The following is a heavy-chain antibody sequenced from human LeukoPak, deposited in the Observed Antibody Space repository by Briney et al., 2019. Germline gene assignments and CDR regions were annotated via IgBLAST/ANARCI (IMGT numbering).Heavy chain of an antibody. V-gene: IGHV3-74*01. CDR1: GFTFSTYW. CDR3: ARAPSEIGGYYPEYFLR. Sequence: GGSLRLSCAASGFTFSTYWMHWVRQAPGKGLVWVSRIKSDGSTNYADSVKGRFTISRDNAKNTVSLQMNSLRPEDTGVYYCARAPSEIGGYYPEYFLRSGEGTLVTVSS. CDR2: IKSDGST. D-gene: IGHD3-22*01. J-gene: IGHJ1*01.